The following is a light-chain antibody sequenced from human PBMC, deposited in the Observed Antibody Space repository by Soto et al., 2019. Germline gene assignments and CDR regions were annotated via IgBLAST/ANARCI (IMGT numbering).Light chain of an antibody. J-gene: IGKJ5*01. Sequence: ESVLMQSPATLSVSPGESSILSCRASQSVGSNLAGYQPKPGQAPRLLIYRPSTRATDTPARFSGSGSGTEFALTISSQQSKDIEVYYCQQYDNWLITFGQGKRLEI. CDR3: QQYDNWLIT. CDR2: RPS. V-gene: IGKV3-15*01. CDR1: QSVGSN.